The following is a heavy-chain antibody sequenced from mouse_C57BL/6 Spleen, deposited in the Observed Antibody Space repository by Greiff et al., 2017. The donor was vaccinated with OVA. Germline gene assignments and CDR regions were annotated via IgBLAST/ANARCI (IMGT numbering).Heavy chain of an antibody. CDR2: ISYDGSN. J-gene: IGHJ4*01. D-gene: IGHD2-2*01. Sequence: EVKLQESGPGLVKPSQSLSLTCSVTGYSITSGYYWNWIRQFPGNKLEWMGYISYDGSNNYNPSLKNRISITRDTSKNQFFLKLNSVTTEDTATYYCARGAIYYGYDGYAMDYWGQGTSVTVSS. V-gene: IGHV3-6*01. CDR1: GYSITSGYY. CDR3: ARGAIYYGYDGYAMDY.